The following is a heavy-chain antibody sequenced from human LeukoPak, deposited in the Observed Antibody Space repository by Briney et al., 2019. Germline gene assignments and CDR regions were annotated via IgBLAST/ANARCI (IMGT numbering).Heavy chain of an antibody. V-gene: IGHV3-23*01. Sequence: GGSLRLSCAASGFTFSSYAMSWVRQAPGKGREWVSGISGSGGSTYYADSVKGRFTISRDNSKNTLYLQMNSLRAEDTAVYCCAKDQVGDTAMAPDFDYWGQGTLVTVSS. CDR3: AKDQVGDTAMAPDFDY. J-gene: IGHJ4*02. D-gene: IGHD5-18*01. CDR2: ISGSGGST. CDR1: GFTFSSYA.